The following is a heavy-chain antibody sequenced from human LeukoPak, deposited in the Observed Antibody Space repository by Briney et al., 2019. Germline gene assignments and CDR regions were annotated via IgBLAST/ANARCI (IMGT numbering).Heavy chain of an antibody. V-gene: IGHV1-2*06. CDR3: ARDRTTVVTRVEFDY. Sequence: ASVKVSCKASGYTFSGYYMHWVRQAPGQGLEWMGRINPNSGGTNYAQKFQGRVTMTRGTSISTAYMELSRLRFDDTAVYYCARDRTTVVTRVEFDYWGQGTLVTVSS. CDR1: GYTFSGYY. D-gene: IGHD4-23*01. CDR2: INPNSGGT. J-gene: IGHJ4*02.